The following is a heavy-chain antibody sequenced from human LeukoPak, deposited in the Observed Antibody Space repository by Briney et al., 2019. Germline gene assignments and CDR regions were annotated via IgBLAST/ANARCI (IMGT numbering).Heavy chain of an antibody. CDR3: ARGIGGQQLVQDY. CDR2: IWYDGSNK. CDR1: GFTFSSYG. V-gene: IGHV3-33*01. Sequence: AGSLRLSSPASGFTFSSYGMHWVSQVPGKGLEWVAVIWYDGSNKYYADSVKGRFTISRDNSKNTLYLQMNSLRAEDTAVYYCARGIGGQQLVQDYWGQGTLVTVSS. J-gene: IGHJ4*02. D-gene: IGHD6-13*01.